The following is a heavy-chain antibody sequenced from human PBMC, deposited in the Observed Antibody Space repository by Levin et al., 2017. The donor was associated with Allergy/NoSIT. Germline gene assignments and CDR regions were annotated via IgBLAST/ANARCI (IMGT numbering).Heavy chain of an antibody. V-gene: IGHV3-9*01. D-gene: IGHD3-22*01. Sequence: LSLTCAASGFTFDDYAMHWVRQAPGKGLEWVSGISWNSGSIGYADSVKGRFTISRDNAKNSLYLQMNSLRAEDTALYYCAKVIVVVTGGYYFDYWGQGTLVTVSS. J-gene: IGHJ4*02. CDR2: ISWNSGSI. CDR1: GFTFDDYA. CDR3: AKVIVVVTGGYYFDY.